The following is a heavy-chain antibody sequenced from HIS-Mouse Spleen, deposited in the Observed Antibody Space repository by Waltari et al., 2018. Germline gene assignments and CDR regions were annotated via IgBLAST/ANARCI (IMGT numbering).Heavy chain of an antibody. V-gene: IGHV1-2*02. CDR3: ARGYLAAGNFDY. D-gene: IGHD6-13*01. J-gene: IGHJ4*02. CDR1: GYTFTGYY. Sequence: QVQLVQSGAEVKKPGASVKVSCKASGYTFTGYYMHWVRQAPGQGLEWMGRIKPNSGGTNYAQKFKGRVTMTRETSISTAYMELSRLRSDDTAVYYCARGYLAAGNFDYWGQGTLVTVSS. CDR2: IKPNSGGT.